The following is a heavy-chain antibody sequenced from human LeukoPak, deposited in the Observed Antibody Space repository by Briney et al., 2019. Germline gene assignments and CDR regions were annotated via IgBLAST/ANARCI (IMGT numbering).Heavy chain of an antibody. J-gene: IGHJ5*02. CDR1: GGSISSYY. V-gene: IGHV4-4*07. CDR3: AREELLWFGELPAGWFDP. CDR2: IYTSGST. Sequence: SETLSLTCTVSGGSISSYYWSWIRQPAGKGLEWIGRIYTSGSTNYNPSLKSRVTMSVDTSKNQFSLKLGSVTAADTAVYYCAREELLWFGELPAGWFDPWGQGTLVTVSS. D-gene: IGHD3-10*01.